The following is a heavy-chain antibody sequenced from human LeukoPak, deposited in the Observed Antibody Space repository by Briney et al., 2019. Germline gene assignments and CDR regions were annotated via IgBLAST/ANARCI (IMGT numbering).Heavy chain of an antibody. D-gene: IGHD5-24*01. J-gene: IGHJ4*02. V-gene: IGHV5-51*01. CDR3: ARASRDGYNQNFDH. CDR1: GYDLSTYW. Sequence: GESLKISCKGLGYDLSTYWNAWVRQRPGKGLEWMGIIYPGGSETRYDPSFQGQVTISADRSTSTAYLQWSSLRASDTAMYYCARASRDGYNQNFDHWGQGTLVTVSS. CDR2: IYPGGSET.